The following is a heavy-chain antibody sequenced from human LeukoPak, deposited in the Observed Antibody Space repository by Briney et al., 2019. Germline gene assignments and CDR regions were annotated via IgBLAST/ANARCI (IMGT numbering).Heavy chain of an antibody. J-gene: IGHJ6*03. Sequence: ASVKVSCKASGYTFTSYGISWVRQAPGQGLEWKGWISAYNGNTNYAQKLQGRVTMTTDTSTSTAYMELRSLRSDDTAVYYCAREGVITIFGVVIPSYYYYMDVWGKGTTVTVSS. CDR1: GYTFTSYG. V-gene: IGHV1-18*01. D-gene: IGHD3-3*01. CDR2: ISAYNGNT. CDR3: AREGVITIFGVVIPSYYYYMDV.